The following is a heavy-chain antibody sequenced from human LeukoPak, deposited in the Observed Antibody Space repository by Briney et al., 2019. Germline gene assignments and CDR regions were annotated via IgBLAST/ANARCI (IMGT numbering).Heavy chain of an antibody. V-gene: IGHV3-15*01. CDR2: IKSKTDGGTT. Sequence: KSGGSLRLSCAASGFTFSNAWMSWVRQAPGKGLEWVGRIKSKTDGGTTDYAAPVKGRFTISRDDSKNTLYLQMNSLKTEDTAVYYCTTGGLVSLWFGESSDFDYWGQGTLVTVSS. D-gene: IGHD3-10*01. CDR1: GFTFSNAW. CDR3: TTGGLVSLWFGESSDFDY. J-gene: IGHJ4*02.